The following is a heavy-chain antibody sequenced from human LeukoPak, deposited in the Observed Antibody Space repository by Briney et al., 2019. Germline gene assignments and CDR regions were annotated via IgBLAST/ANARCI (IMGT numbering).Heavy chain of an antibody. V-gene: IGHV3-48*01. Sequence: GGSLRLSCAASGFAFSTYTMNWVRQAPGKGLEWISHISSSSSAIYYADSVKGRFTISRDNSKNTFHLQLNSLRAEDTAVYYCAKDYSDSRVADVFFEYWGQGTLVTVSS. D-gene: IGHD2-15*01. CDR3: AKDYSDSRVADVFFEY. CDR1: GFAFSTYT. J-gene: IGHJ4*02. CDR2: ISSSSSAI.